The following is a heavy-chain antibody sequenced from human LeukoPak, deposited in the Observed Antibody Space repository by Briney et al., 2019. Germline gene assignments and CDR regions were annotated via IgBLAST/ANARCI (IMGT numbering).Heavy chain of an antibody. V-gene: IGHV3-30-3*01. J-gene: IGHJ4*02. CDR3: AREIVVGASDY. D-gene: IGHD1-26*01. CDR1: GFTFSSYA. CDR2: ISYDGSNK. Sequence: GRSLRLSCAASGFTFSSYAMHWVRQAPGKGLEWVAVISYDGSNKYYADSVKGRFTISRDNSKSTLYLQMNSLRAEDTAVYYCAREIVVGASDYWGQGTLVTVSS.